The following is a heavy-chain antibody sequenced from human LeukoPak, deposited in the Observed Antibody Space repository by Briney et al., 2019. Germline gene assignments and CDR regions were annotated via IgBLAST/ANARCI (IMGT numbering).Heavy chain of an antibody. CDR2: ISGGSHI. CDR3: AKDVEDIVVVQNY. Sequence: GGSLRLSCAASGFPFSDYYMSWIRQAPGKGLEWVSYISGGSHIYYADSVKGRFTISRDNSKNTLYLQMNSLRAEDTAVYYCAKDVEDIVVVQNYWGQGTLVTVSS. V-gene: IGHV3-11*01. D-gene: IGHD2-2*01. CDR1: GFPFSDYY. J-gene: IGHJ4*02.